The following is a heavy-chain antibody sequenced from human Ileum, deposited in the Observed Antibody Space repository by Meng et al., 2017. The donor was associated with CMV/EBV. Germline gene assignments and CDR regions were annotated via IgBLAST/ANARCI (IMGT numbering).Heavy chain of an antibody. J-gene: IGHJ4*02. CDR2: INHSGST. D-gene: IGHD3-3*01. CDR3: ARVGQYDFWSGYSRDFDY. V-gene: IGHV4-34*01. CDR1: GSFSGDY. Sequence: GSFSGDYWSWIRQTPGKGLEWIGEINHSGSTNYNPSLKSRVTISVDTSKNQFSLKLSSVTAADTAVYYCARVGQYDFWSGYSRDFDYWGQGTLVTVSS.